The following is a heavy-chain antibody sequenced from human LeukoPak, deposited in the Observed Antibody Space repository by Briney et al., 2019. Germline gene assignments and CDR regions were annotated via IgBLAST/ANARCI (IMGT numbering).Heavy chain of an antibody. V-gene: IGHV3-30*18. CDR2: ISYDGSNK. CDR3: AKDRELSPYYYYYYGMDV. D-gene: IGHD3-16*02. CDR1: GFTFSSYG. Sequence: GGSLRLSCAASGFTFSSYGMHWVRQAPGKGLEWVAVISYDGSNKYYADSVKGRFTISRDNSKNTLYLQMNSLRAEDTAVYYCAKDRELSPYYYYYYGMDVWGKGTTVTVSS. J-gene: IGHJ6*04.